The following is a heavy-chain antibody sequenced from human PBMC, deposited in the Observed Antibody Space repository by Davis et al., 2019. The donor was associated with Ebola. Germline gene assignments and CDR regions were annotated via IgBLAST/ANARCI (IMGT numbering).Heavy chain of an antibody. D-gene: IGHD2-2*01. CDR1: GGSISSYY. J-gene: IGHJ6*02. Sequence: SETLSLTCTVSGGSISSYYWSWIRQPPGKGLEWIGYIYYSGSTNYNPSLKSRVTIPVDTSKNQFSLKLSSVTAADTAVYYCARGEGYCISTSCREYYYYGMDVWGQGTTVTVSS. CDR2: IYYSGST. CDR3: ARGEGYCISTSCREYYYYGMDV. V-gene: IGHV4-59*08.